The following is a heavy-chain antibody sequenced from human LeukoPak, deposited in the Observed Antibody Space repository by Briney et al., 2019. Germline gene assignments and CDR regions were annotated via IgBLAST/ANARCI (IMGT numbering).Heavy chain of an antibody. CDR1: GFTFSSYS. Sequence: GGSLRLSCAASGFTFSSYSMNWVRQAPGKGLEWVSSISSSSSYIYYADSVKGRFTISRDNAKNSLYLQMNSLKTEDTAVYYCTRVGTARRLRFLEWLPKLGDWGQGTLVTVSS. J-gene: IGHJ4*02. V-gene: IGHV3-21*03. D-gene: IGHD3-3*01. CDR2: ISSSSSYI. CDR3: TRVGTARRLRFLEWLPKLGD.